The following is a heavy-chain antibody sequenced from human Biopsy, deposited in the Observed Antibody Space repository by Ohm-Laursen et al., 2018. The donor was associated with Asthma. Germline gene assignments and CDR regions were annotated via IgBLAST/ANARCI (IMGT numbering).Heavy chain of an antibody. D-gene: IGHD4/OR15-4a*01. CDR2: ISWNSRSI. J-gene: IGHJ4*02. CDR1: GLNFGDYV. V-gene: IGHV3-9*01. CDR3: RALPTRTMYFDS. Sequence: SLRLSCAASGLNFGDYVMHWVRQAPGKGLEWVSGISWNSRSIGYGDSVKGRFTISRDNTMNSLYLQMNSLSPEDTAMYYCRALPTRTMYFDSWGQGTLVTVSS.